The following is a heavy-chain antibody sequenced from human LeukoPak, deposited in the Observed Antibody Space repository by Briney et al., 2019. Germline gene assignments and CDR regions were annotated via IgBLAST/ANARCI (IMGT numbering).Heavy chain of an antibody. CDR1: GGSFSGYY. D-gene: IGHD3-10*01. CDR2: INHSGST. V-gene: IGHV4-34*01. CDR3: ARGSPYGLGEAA. Sequence: PSETLSLTCAVYGGSFSGYYWSWIRQPPGKGLEWIGEINHSGSTNYNPSLKSRVTISVDTSKNQFSLKLSSVTAADTAVYYCARGSPYGLGEAAWGQGTMVTVSS. J-gene: IGHJ3*01.